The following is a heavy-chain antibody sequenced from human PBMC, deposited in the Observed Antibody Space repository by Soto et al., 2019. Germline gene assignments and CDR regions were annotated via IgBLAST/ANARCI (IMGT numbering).Heavy chain of an antibody. J-gene: IGHJ6*02. CDR2: ISYDGSNK. CDR1: GFNFSSYA. D-gene: IGHD3-10*01. V-gene: IGHV3-30-3*01. CDR3: ARAYFYGSGRGGYGMDV. Sequence: GGSLRLSCAASGFNFSSYAMHWVRKAPGKGLEWVAVISYDGSNKYYADSVKGRFTISRDNSKNTLYLQMNSLRAEDTAVYYCARAYFYGSGRGGYGMDVWGQGTTVTVSS.